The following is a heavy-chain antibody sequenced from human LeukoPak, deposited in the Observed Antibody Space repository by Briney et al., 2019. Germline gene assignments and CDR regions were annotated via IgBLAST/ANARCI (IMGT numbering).Heavy chain of an antibody. CDR3: ARDGTYYYDSSGTPY. Sequence: GGSLRLSCAASGFTFSSYSMNWVRQAPGKGLEWVSYISSSSSTIYYADSVKGRFTISRDNAKNSLYLQMNSLRAEDTAVYYCARDGTYYYDSSGTPYWGQGTLVTVSS. J-gene: IGHJ4*02. D-gene: IGHD3-22*01. CDR2: ISSSSSTI. CDR1: GFTFSSYS. V-gene: IGHV3-48*04.